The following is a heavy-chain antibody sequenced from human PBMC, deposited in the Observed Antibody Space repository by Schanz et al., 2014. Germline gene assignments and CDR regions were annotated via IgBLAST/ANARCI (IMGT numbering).Heavy chain of an antibody. Sequence: EVQLVQSGGGLVQPGGSLRLSCASSGFSFTTYAMSWVRQAPGKGLEWVSSISSGGGSTYYADSVKGRFTISRDNSKNTLYLQMSSLTTEDTAVYYCAKDLDANYFDYWGQGILVTVSS. CDR2: ISSGGGST. J-gene: IGHJ4*02. V-gene: IGHV3-23*04. CDR3: AKDLDANYFDY. D-gene: IGHD1-1*01. CDR1: GFSFTTYA.